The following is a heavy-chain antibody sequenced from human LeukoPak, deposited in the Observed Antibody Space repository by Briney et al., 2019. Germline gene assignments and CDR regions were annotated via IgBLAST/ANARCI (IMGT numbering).Heavy chain of an antibody. D-gene: IGHD5-18*01. J-gene: IGHJ4*02. V-gene: IGHV4-34*01. CDR3: ARRTDTRGYRRFDS. CDR1: GGSFSGYY. Sequence: SKTLSLTCAVYGGSFSGYYWSWIRQPPGKGLEWIGEINHSGSTNYNPSLKSRVTISVDTSKNQFSLKLSAVTAADTAVYYCARRTDTRGYRRFDSWGQGTLVTVSS. CDR2: INHSGST.